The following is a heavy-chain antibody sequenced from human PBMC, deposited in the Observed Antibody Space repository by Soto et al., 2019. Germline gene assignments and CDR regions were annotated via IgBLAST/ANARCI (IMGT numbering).Heavy chain of an antibody. D-gene: IGHD2-15*01. J-gene: IGHJ6*02. Sequence: SGGSLRLSCAASGFPFSSYGMHWVRQAPGKGLEWVAVIWYDGSNKYYADSVKGRFTISRDNSKNTLYLQMNSLRAEDTAVYYCARVAGSPYYGMDVWGQGTTVTVSS. V-gene: IGHV3-33*01. CDR2: IWYDGSNK. CDR1: GFPFSSYG. CDR3: ARVAGSPYYGMDV.